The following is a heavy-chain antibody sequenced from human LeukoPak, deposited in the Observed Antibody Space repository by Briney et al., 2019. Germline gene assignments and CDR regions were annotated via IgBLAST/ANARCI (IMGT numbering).Heavy chain of an antibody. CDR1: GYSITNNYY. Sequence: SETLSLTCAVSGYSITNNYYWGWIRPPPGKGLEWIRSIYYGASTYYNPSLKSRVTISLDASKNQFSLGLTSVTAADTAVYYCARLGNTRVSIDPWGQGTLVTVSS. CDR3: ARLGNTRVSIDP. V-gene: IGHV4-38-2*01. CDR2: IYYGAST. J-gene: IGHJ5*02. D-gene: IGHD7-27*01.